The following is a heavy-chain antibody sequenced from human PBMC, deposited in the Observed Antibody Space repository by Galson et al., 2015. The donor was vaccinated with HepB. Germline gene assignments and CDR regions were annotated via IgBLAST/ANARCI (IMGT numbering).Heavy chain of an antibody. J-gene: IGHJ4*02. V-gene: IGHV1-46*03. Sequence: SVKVSCKASGYTFTSYYMHWVRQAPGQGLEWMGIINPSGGSTSYAQKFQGRVTMTRDTSTSTVYMELSSLRSEDTAVYYCATDLISGDEDVWGSYPTHFWGQGTLVTVSS. D-gene: IGHD3-16*02. CDR3: ATDLISGDEDVWGSYPTHF. CDR2: INPSGGST. CDR1: GYTFTSYY.